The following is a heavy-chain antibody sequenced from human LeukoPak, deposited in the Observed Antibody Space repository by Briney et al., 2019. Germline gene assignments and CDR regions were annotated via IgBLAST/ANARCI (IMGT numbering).Heavy chain of an antibody. Sequence: GGSLRLSCAASGFTFSSYAMSWVRQAPGKRLEWVSAISGSGGSTYYADSVKGRFTISRDNSKNTLYLQMNSLGAEDTAVYYCAKDWVAYCGGDCPTDYFDYWGQGTLVTVSS. CDR2: ISGSGGST. J-gene: IGHJ4*02. CDR1: GFTFSSYA. D-gene: IGHD2-21*02. V-gene: IGHV3-23*01. CDR3: AKDWVAYCGGDCPTDYFDY.